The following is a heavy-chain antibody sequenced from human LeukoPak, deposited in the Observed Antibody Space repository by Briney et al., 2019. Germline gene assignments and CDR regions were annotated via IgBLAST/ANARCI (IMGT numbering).Heavy chain of an antibody. D-gene: IGHD5-12*01. J-gene: IGHJ4*02. CDR1: GFTFSSYQ. Sequence: GGSLRLSCEASGFTFSSYQMNWVRQAPGKELEWVSYISSSGGTKYYADSVKGRFTISRDNAKSSLYLQMNSLRAEDTAVYYCARSPYSGYDLFEYWGQGTLVTVSS. CDR3: ARSPYSGYDLFEY. CDR2: ISSSGGTK. V-gene: IGHV3-48*03.